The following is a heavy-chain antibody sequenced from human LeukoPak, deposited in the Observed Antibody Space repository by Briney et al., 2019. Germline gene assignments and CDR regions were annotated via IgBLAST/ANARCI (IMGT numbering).Heavy chain of an antibody. V-gene: IGHV1-69*13. J-gene: IGHJ5*02. D-gene: IGHD5-12*01. Sequence: GASVKVSCKASGGTFSSYAISWVRQAPGQGLEWIGGIIPIFGTANYAQKFQGRVTITADESTSTAYMELSSLRSEDTAVYYCARAPPDFEWLRFNWFDPWGQGTLVTVSS. CDR1: GGTFSSYA. CDR3: ARAPPDFEWLRFNWFDP. CDR2: IIPIFGTA.